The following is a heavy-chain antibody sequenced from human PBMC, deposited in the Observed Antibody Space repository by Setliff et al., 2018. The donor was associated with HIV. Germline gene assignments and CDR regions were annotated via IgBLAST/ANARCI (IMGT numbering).Heavy chain of an antibody. CDR2: INTNTGNP. CDR3: ARVRTSYNFWVGDVFDP. Sequence: ASVKVSCKASEYTFTGYYMHWVRQAPGQGLEWMGWINTNTGNPTYAQAFRGRFVFSLDTSVSTAYLEISSLEAEDTAVYFCARVRTSYNFWVGDVFDPWGQGTLVTVSS. J-gene: IGHJ5*02. CDR1: EYTFTGYY. V-gene: IGHV7-4-1*02. D-gene: IGHD1-1*01.